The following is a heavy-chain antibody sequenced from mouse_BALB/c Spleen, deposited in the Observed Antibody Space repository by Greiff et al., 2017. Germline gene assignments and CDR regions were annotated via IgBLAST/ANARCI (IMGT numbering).Heavy chain of an antibody. D-gene: IGHD3-3*01. J-gene: IGHJ2*01. Sequence: QVQLQQSGPELVKPGASVKISCKASGYAFSSSWMNWVKQRPGQGLEWIGRIYPGDGDTNYNGKFKGKATLTADKSSSTAYMQLSSLTSVDSAVYFCARGGTGYYFDYWGQGTTLTVSS. CDR3: ARGGTGYYFDY. V-gene: IGHV1-82*01. CDR1: GYAFSSSW. CDR2: IYPGDGDT.